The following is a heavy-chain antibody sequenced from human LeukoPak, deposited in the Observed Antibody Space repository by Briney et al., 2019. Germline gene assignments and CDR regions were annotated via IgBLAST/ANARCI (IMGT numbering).Heavy chain of an antibody. CDR2: IYYSGGT. CDR1: GGSISSYY. Sequence: SETLSLTCTVSGGSISSYYWSWIRQPPGEGLEWIGYIYYSGGTNYNPSLKSRVTIAVDTSKNQFSLKLSSVTAADTAVYYCARVTDYSNSSLDYYYYMDVWGKGTTVTVSS. D-gene: IGHD4-11*01. CDR3: ARVTDYSNSSLDYYYYMDV. V-gene: IGHV4-59*01. J-gene: IGHJ6*03.